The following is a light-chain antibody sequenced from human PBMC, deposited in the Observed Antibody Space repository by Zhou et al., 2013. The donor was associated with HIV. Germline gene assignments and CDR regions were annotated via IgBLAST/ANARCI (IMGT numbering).Light chain of an antibody. CDR3: QQRSNWLT. CDR2: DVS. J-gene: IGKJ4*01. Sequence: IVLTQSPGTLSVSPGERATLSCRASQTVSSSHLAWYAQKPGQAPRLIIYDVSSRPTGIPDRFSGSGSGTDFTLTISRLEPEDSAVYYCQQRSNWLTIGGGTKVEIK. V-gene: IGKV3D-20*02. CDR1: QTVSSSH.